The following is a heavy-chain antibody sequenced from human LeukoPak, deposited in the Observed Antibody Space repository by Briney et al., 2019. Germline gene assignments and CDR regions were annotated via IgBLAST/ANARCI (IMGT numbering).Heavy chain of an antibody. CDR1: GFSFSNYY. J-gene: IGHJ1*01. CDR2: IQQDGSVK. V-gene: IGHV3-7*01. Sequence: GGSLRLSCTASGFSFSNYYMAWVRQAPGKGLEWVANIQQDGSVKHYLDSVKGRFTISRDNAKNSLYLQMNSQRVEDTAVYYCATYSILNAREFRYWGQGTLVTVTS. D-gene: IGHD4-11*01. CDR3: ATYSILNAREFRY.